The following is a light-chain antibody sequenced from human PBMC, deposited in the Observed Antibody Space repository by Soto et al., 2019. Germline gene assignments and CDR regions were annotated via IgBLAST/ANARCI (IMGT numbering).Light chain of an antibody. CDR2: GAS. CDR1: QGVRSD. Sequence: EIAMTQSPDTLSVSPGDRSTLSCRASQGVRSDLAWYQQKAGQSPRLLIYGASTRAAETPARFSGSGSETEFTPTISSLQSEDFAVYYCQQYSKWPLTFGGGTKVDIK. V-gene: IGKV3-15*01. CDR3: QQYSKWPLT. J-gene: IGKJ4*01.